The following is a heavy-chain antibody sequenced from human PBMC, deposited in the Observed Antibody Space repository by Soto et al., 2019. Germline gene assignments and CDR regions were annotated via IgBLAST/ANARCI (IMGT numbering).Heavy chain of an antibody. Sequence: SETLSLTCTVSGGSISSGDYYWSWIRQPPGKGLEWIGYIYYSGSTYYNPSLKSRVTISVDTSKNQFSLKLSSVTAADTAVYYCARALSAAGNHYFDYWGQGTLVTVS. CDR1: GGSISSGDYY. J-gene: IGHJ4*02. V-gene: IGHV4-30-4*01. D-gene: IGHD6-13*01. CDR3: ARALSAAGNHYFDY. CDR2: IYYSGST.